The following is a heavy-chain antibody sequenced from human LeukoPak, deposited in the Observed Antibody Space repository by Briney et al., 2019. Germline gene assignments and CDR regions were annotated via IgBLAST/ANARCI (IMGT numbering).Heavy chain of an antibody. D-gene: IGHD6-13*01. J-gene: IGHJ5*02. CDR3: AKEGWAAAGSHDIAYNWFDP. CDR1: GFTFSSYG. CDR2: VRYDGSNK. V-gene: IGHV3-30*02. Sequence: PGGSLRLSCAASGFTFSSYGMHWVRQAPGKGLEWVAFVRYDGSNKYYADSVKGRFTISRDNSKNTLYLQMNSLRAEDTAVYYCAKEGWAAAGSHDIAYNWFDPWGQGTLVTVSS.